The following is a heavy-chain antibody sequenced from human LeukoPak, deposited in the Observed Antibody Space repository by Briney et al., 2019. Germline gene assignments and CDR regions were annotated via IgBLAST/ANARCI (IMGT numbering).Heavy chain of an antibody. Sequence: PSETLSLTCTVSGGSISNSYWSWIRQPAGKGLEWIGRIYPTDITTYNPSLKSRVTLSVDTSKNQFSLKLTSVTAADTAVYYCARQTGSGLFILPGGQGTLVTVSS. V-gene: IGHV4-4*07. CDR2: IYPTDIT. CDR3: ARQTGSGLFILP. D-gene: IGHD3/OR15-3a*01. CDR1: GGSISNSY. J-gene: IGHJ4*02.